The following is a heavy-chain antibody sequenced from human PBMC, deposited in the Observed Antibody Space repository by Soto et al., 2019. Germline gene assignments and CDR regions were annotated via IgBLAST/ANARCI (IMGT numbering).Heavy chain of an antibody. V-gene: IGHV3-23*01. CDR1: GFTFSNYA. Sequence: EVQVLDSGGGLVQPGGPLRLSCAASGFTFSNYAMSWVRQAPGKGLEWVSIISGSGGSTYYADSVTGRFTISRDNSENTLSLQMNSLRAEDTAVYYCAKLPLANRYFDYWGQGNLVIVSS. J-gene: IGHJ4*02. CDR3: AKLPLANRYFDY. D-gene: IGHD1-20*01. CDR2: ISGSGGST.